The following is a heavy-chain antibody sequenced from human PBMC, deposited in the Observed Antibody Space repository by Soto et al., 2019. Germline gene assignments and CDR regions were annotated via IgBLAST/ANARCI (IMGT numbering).Heavy chain of an antibody. D-gene: IGHD1-20*01. CDR1: HFAFNIDA. V-gene: IGHV3-23*01. Sequence: EAQLLESGGGLVQPGESLTISCVASHFAFNIDAMTWVRQAPGKGLEWVSRMSGSGSSIYYADSVKGRFTINRDKSKKTLYLQMNSLRAEDTAVYWCARDNWNGAYYGLDVWGQGTTVTVS. CDR2: MSGSGSSI. CDR3: ARDNWNGAYYGLDV. J-gene: IGHJ6*02.